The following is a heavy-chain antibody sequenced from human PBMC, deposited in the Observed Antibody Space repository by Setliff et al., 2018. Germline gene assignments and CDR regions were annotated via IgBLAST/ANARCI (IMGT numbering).Heavy chain of an antibody. Sequence: SCKASGYTFPSYGISWVRQAPGKGLEWVSGIRAGSDNIAHADSVKGRFTISRDNAKNSLYLQLDSLRPDDTAFYYCARGHCTTISCFLDHWGQGIMVTVSS. J-gene: IGHJ4*02. V-gene: IGHV3-9*01. CDR3: ARGHCTTISCFLDH. CDR1: GYTFPSYG. D-gene: IGHD2-8*01. CDR2: IRAGSDNI.